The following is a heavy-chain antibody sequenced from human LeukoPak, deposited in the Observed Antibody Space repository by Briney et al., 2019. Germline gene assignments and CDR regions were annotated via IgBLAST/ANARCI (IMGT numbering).Heavy chain of an antibody. V-gene: IGHV3-74*01. D-gene: IGHD5-24*01. CDR1: GFTFSSYA. Sequence: GGSLRLSCAASGFTFSSYAMHWVRQAPGKGLVWVSRINSDGSDTIYGDSVKGRFTISRDNAKNTLYLQMDGLRAEDTAVYYCARGGDGSNIYWYFDLWGRGTLVTVSS. J-gene: IGHJ2*01. CDR3: ARGGDGSNIYWYFDL. CDR2: INSDGSDT.